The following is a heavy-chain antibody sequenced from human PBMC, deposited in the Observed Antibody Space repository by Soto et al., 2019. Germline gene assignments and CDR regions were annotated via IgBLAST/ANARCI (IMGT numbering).Heavy chain of an antibody. Sequence: GGSLRLSCAASGFTFSSYAMSWVRQAPGKGLEWVSAISGSGGSTYYADSVKGRFTISRDNSKNTLYLQMNSLRAEDTAVYYCAKGAHIVVVPAAIGPFDPWGQGTLVTVSS. CDR3: AKGAHIVVVPAAIGPFDP. V-gene: IGHV3-23*01. J-gene: IGHJ5*02. CDR1: GFTFSSYA. D-gene: IGHD2-2*01. CDR2: ISGSGGST.